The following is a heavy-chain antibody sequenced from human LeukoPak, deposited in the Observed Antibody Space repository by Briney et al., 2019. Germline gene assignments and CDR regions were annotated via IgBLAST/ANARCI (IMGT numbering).Heavy chain of an antibody. CDR2: ISGGGGST. CDR3: AKDRLRIAVAGTGNFDY. J-gene: IGHJ4*02. D-gene: IGHD6-19*01. Sequence: GGSLRLSCAASGFTFTSYAMSWVRQAPGKGLEWVSAISGGGGSTYYADSVKGRFTISRDNSKNMLYLQMNSLRAEDTAVYYCAKDRLRIAVAGTGNFDYWGQGTLVTVSS. CDR1: GFTFTSYA. V-gene: IGHV3-23*01.